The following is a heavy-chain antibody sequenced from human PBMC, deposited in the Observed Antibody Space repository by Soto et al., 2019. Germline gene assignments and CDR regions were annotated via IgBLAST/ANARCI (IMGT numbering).Heavy chain of an antibody. Sequence: SETLSLTCTVSGGTLSTYNWGWIRQTPVKGLEWIGYIDYSGSTNYNPSLKSRVTISVDTSKNQCSLKLSSVTAADTAVYYCARVGGSGNYYNLFFDYWGQGTQVTVSS. V-gene: IGHV4-59*01. J-gene: IGHJ4*02. CDR1: GGTLSTYN. D-gene: IGHD3-10*01. CDR2: IDYSGST. CDR3: ARVGGSGNYYNLFFDY.